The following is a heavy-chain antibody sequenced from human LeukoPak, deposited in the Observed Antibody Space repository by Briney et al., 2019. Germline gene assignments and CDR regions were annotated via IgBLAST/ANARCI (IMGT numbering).Heavy chain of an antibody. CDR1: GFSFSNYD. J-gene: IGHJ4*02. CDR3: ARGDPTVTTKQNFDY. Sequence: GGSLRLSCAASGFSFSNYDTHWVRQAPGKGLEWVAVIWYDGSNKYYADSVKGRFTISRDNSKNTLYLQMNSLRVEDTAVYYCARGDPTVTTKQNFDYWGQGTLVTVSS. V-gene: IGHV3-33*01. CDR2: IWYDGSNK. D-gene: IGHD4-17*01.